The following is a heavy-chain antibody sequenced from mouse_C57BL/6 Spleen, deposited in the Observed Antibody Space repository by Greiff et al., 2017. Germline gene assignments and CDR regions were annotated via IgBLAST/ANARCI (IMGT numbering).Heavy chain of an antibody. D-gene: IGHD2-14*01. V-gene: IGHV3-6*01. CDR2: ISYDGSN. CDR1: GYSITSGYY. Sequence: EVKVEESGPGLVKPSQSLSLTCSVTGYSITSGYYWNWIRQFPGNKLEWMGYISYDGSNNYNPSLKNRISITRDTSKNQFFLKLNSVTTEDTATYYCARGYPMDYWGQGTSVTVSS. CDR3: ARGYPMDY. J-gene: IGHJ4*01.